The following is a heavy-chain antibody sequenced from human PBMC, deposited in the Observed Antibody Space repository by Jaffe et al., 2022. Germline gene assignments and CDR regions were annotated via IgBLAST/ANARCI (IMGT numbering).Heavy chain of an antibody. J-gene: IGHJ5*02. CDR2: ISSSGSTI. Sequence: EVQLVESGGGLVQPGGSLRLSCAASGFTFSSYEMNWVRQAPGKGLEWVSYISSSGSTIYYADSVKGRFTISRDNAKNSLYLQMNSLRAEDTAVYYCASPMWIQLRPPWGQGTLVTVSS. D-gene: IGHD5-18*01. V-gene: IGHV3-48*03. CDR1: GFTFSSYE. CDR3: ASPMWIQLRPP.